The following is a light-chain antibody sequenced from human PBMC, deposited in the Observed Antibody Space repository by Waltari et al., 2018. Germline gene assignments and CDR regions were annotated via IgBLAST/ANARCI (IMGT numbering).Light chain of an antibody. CDR3: QQLNSYPIT. CDR2: AAC. CDR1: QGIRSN. J-gene: IGKJ5*01. Sequence: IQLTQSPSSLSASVGDRVTITGRASQGIRSNLAWYQQKPGKAPKRLISAACTLQSGVPFRFSGRGEGTDFNLTISSLQTEDFATYYCQQLNSYPITFGQGTRLEIK. V-gene: IGKV1-9*01.